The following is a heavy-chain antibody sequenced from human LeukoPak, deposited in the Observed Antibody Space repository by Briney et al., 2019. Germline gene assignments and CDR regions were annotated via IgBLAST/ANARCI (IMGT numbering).Heavy chain of an antibody. J-gene: IGHJ4*02. Sequence: PSETLSLTCIVSGGSISSYYWSWIRQPPGKGLEWIGYIYHSGSTNYNPSLKSRVTISIDTSENQFSLKLTSVTAADTAVYYCARGRAGAGSPFDYWGQGTLVTVSS. CDR3: ARGRAGAGSPFDY. V-gene: IGHV4-59*01. CDR2: IYHSGST. D-gene: IGHD6-13*01. CDR1: GGSISSYY.